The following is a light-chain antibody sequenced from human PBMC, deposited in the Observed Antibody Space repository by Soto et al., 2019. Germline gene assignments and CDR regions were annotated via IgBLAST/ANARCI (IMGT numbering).Light chain of an antibody. CDR1: SSDVGGYNS. CDR3: SSFGGSDNVV. V-gene: IGLV2-8*01. J-gene: IGLJ2*01. Sequence: QSVLTQPPSASGSLGQSVTISCTGTSSDVGGYNSVSWYQQRPGKAPKLLIYDVSKRPSGVPVRFSGSKSGNTASLTVSGLQAGDEADYYCSSFGGSDNVVFGGGTKLTVL. CDR2: DVS.